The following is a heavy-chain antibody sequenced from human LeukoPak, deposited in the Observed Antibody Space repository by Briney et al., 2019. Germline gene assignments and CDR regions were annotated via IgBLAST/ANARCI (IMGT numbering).Heavy chain of an antibody. CDR1: GGSISSSSYY. V-gene: IGHV4-39*01. Sequence: SETLSLTCTVSGGSISSSSYYWGWIRQPPGKGLEWIGSIYYSGSTYYNPSLKSRATISVDTSKNQFSLKLSSVTAADTAVYYCARPHNYGDYEYYFDYWGQGTLVTVSS. J-gene: IGHJ4*02. CDR2: IYYSGST. D-gene: IGHD4-17*01. CDR3: ARPHNYGDYEYYFDY.